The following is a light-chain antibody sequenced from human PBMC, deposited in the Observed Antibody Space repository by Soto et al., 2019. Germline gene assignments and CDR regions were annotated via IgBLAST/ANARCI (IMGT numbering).Light chain of an antibody. J-gene: IGKJ1*01. CDR3: QQSYSTPWT. Sequence: DIQMTQSPSSLSASVGDRVTITCRASQSISSYLNWYQQKPGKAPKLLIYAASSLQSGVPSRFSGTGSGTDFTLTIRSLQHEDFAPYYCQQSYSTPWTFGQGTKVEIK. V-gene: IGKV1-39*01. CDR1: QSISSY. CDR2: AAS.